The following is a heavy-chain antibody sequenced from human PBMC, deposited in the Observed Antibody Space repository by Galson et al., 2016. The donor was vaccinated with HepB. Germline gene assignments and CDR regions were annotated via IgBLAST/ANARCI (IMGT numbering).Heavy chain of an antibody. Sequence: SETLSLTCGVYGGSFSGNYWTWIRQTPGKGLEWIGEISLSGSTNYNPSLKSRVTMSLDTSKNQVSLKLSSVTAADKAVYYCARAIRLLGVGFDPWGQGTLVTVSS. CDR1: GGSFSGNY. CDR3: ARAIRLLGVGFDP. CDR2: ISLSGST. V-gene: IGHV4-34*01. J-gene: IGHJ5*02. D-gene: IGHD3-3*01.